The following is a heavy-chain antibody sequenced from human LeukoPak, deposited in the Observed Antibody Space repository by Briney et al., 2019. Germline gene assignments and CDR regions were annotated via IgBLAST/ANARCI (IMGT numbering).Heavy chain of an antibody. CDR1: GATFSSYA. CDR2: IIPIFGTA. CDR3: ARGRHGTAVVYFDY. D-gene: IGHD5-18*01. Sequence: SVKVSCKASGATFSSYAINWVRQAPGQGLEWMGRIIPIFGTANYAQKFQGRVTITTDESTSTAYMELSSLRSEDTAVYYCARGRHGTAVVYFDYWGQGTLVTVSS. J-gene: IGHJ4*02. V-gene: IGHV1-69*05.